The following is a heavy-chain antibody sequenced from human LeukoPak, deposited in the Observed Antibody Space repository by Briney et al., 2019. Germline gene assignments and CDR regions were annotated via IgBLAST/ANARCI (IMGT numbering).Heavy chain of an antibody. V-gene: IGHV3-48*01. CDR1: GFTFSSYS. D-gene: IGHD4-23*01. CDR2: ISSSSTI. CDR3: TKEASQSYGRT. J-gene: IGHJ4*02. Sequence: GGSLRLSCAASGFTFSSYSMNWVRQAPGKGLEWVSYISSSSTIYYADSVKGRFTISRDNAKNSLYLQMNSLRAEDTAVYYCTKEASQSYGRTWGQGTSVTVSS.